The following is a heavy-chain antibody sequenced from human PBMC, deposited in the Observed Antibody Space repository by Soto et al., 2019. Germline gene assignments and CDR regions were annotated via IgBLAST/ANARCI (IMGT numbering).Heavy chain of an antibody. CDR1: GGTFSSYA. CDR3: ATSPVQLERNGMDV. CDR2: IIPIFGTA. D-gene: IGHD1-1*01. V-gene: IGHV1-69*13. J-gene: IGHJ6*02. Sequence: GASVKVSCKASGGTFSSYAISWVRQAPGRGLEWMGGIIPIFGTANYAQKFQGRVTITADESTGTAYMELSSLRSEDTAVYYCATSPVQLERNGMDVWGQGTTVTVSS.